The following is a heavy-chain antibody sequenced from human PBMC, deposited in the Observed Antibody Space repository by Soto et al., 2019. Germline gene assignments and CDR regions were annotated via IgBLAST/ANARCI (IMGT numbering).Heavy chain of an antibody. Sequence: EVQLVESGGGLVKPGGSLRLSCAASGFTFSSYSMNWVRQAPGKGLEWVSSISSSSSYIYYADSVKGRFTISRDNAKNSLYLKMNSLRAEDTAVYYCAREGTLQTYYYDSRGYYFDDWGQGTLVTVSS. CDR1: GFTFSSYS. V-gene: IGHV3-21*01. D-gene: IGHD3-22*01. J-gene: IGHJ4*02. CDR2: ISSSSSYI. CDR3: AREGTLQTYYYDSRGYYFDD.